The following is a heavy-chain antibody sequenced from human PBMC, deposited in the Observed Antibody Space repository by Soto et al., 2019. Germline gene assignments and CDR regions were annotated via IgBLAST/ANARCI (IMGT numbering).Heavy chain of an antibody. V-gene: IGHV1-18*04. J-gene: IGHJ6*02. Sequence: ASVKVSCKASGYTFTSYGISWVRQAPGQGLEWMGWISAYNGNTNYAQKLQGRVTMTTDTSTSTAYMELRSLRSDDTAVYYCARVVGYYGSGSYYNGYYGMDVWGQGTTVTVSS. D-gene: IGHD3-10*01. CDR3: ARVVGYYGSGSYYNGYYGMDV. CDR1: GYTFTSYG. CDR2: ISAYNGNT.